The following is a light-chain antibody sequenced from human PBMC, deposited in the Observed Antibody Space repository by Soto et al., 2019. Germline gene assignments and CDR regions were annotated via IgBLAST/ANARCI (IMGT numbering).Light chain of an antibody. V-gene: IGKV3-20*01. Sequence: EIVLTQSPGTLSLSPGERATLSCRASQSVSSNYLAWYQQKPGQAPRLLIYGASSRATGIPDRFSGSGSGPDFTLTISRLEPEDFAVYYCQQYGSSPLTFGGGTKVEMK. J-gene: IGKJ4*01. CDR1: QSVSSNY. CDR2: GAS. CDR3: QQYGSSPLT.